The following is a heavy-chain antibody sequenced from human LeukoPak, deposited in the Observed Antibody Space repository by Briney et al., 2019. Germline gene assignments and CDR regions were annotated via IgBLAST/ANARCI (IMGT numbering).Heavy chain of an antibody. J-gene: IGHJ4*02. CDR1: GGSISSYY. CDR3: ARDGMGAAIDY. V-gene: IGHV4-34*01. CDR2: INHSGST. D-gene: IGHD1-26*01. Sequence: SETLSLTCTVSGGSISSYYWSWIRQPPGKGLEWIGEINHSGSTNYNPSLKSRVTISVDTSKNQFSLKLSSVTAADTAVYYCARDGMGAAIDYWGQGTLVTVSS.